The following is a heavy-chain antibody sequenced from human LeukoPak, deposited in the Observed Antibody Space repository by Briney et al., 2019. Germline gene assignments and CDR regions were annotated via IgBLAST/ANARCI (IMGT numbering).Heavy chain of an antibody. CDR2: ISSSSSYI. CDR1: GFTFSSYS. Sequence: MPGGSLRLSCAASGFTFSSYSMSWVRQAPGKGLEWVSSISSSSSYIYYADSVKGRFTISRDNAKNSLYLQMDNLRAEDTGVYYCARDFYDGFALDYWGQGTLVTVSS. CDR3: ARDFYDGFALDY. V-gene: IGHV3-21*03. D-gene: IGHD2/OR15-2a*01. J-gene: IGHJ4*02.